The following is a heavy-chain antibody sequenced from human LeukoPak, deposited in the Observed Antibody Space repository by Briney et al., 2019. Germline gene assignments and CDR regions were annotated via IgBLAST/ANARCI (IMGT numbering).Heavy chain of an antibody. D-gene: IGHD3-10*01. CDR3: VRVGGRSSNGGDC. J-gene: IGHJ4*02. CDR2: IKSDGSNS. CDR1: GFTFSTYW. Sequence: WGSLRLSCAASGFTFSTYWMHWVRQAPGTGLVWVSRIKSDGSNSNYADCVKGRFTISRDNAKNTLYLQMNSLRAEDTAVYHCVRVGGRSSNGGDCWGQGTLVTVSS. V-gene: IGHV3-74*01.